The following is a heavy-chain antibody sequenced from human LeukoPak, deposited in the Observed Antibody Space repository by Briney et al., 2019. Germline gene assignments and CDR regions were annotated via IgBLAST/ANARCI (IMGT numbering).Heavy chain of an antibody. V-gene: IGHV1-69*05. J-gene: IGHJ5*02. D-gene: IGHD6-6*01. CDR1: GGTFSSYA. Sequence: HRASVKVSCKASGGTFSSYAISWVRQAPGQGLEWMGGIIPIFGTANYAQKFQGRVTITTDESTSTAYMELSSLRSEDTAVYYCARGDDSSSSSLQFDPWGQGTLVTVSS. CDR2: IIPIFGTA. CDR3: ARGDDSSSSSLQFDP.